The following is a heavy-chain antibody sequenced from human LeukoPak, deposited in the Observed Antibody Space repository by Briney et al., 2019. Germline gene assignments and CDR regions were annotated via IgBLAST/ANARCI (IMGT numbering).Heavy chain of an antibody. D-gene: IGHD1-14*01. CDR3: TRAVTGRDRKYYFDY. CDR2: TRQKAASGTT. Sequence: GRSLRLSCAASGFNFDDHAMNWVRQAPGKGLEWIVVTRQKAASGTTEYAASVRGRFTNSRNDSNRIPYLPMTSLKTEDTAVYYCTRAVTGRDRKYYFDYWGQGTRVTVSS. J-gene: IGHJ4*02. V-gene: IGHV3-49*04. CDR1: GFNFDDHA.